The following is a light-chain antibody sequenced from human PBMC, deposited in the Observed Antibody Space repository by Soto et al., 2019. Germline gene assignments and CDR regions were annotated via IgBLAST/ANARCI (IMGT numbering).Light chain of an antibody. CDR3: QNYNSYSEA. J-gene: IGKJ1*01. CDR2: KAS. CDR1: QTISSW. Sequence: DIQMTQSPSTLSGSVGDRVTITCRAGQTISSWLAWYQQKPGKAPKLLIYKASTLKSGVPSRFSGSGSGTEFTLTISSLQPADFATYYCQNYNSYSEAFGQGTKVDI. V-gene: IGKV1-5*03.